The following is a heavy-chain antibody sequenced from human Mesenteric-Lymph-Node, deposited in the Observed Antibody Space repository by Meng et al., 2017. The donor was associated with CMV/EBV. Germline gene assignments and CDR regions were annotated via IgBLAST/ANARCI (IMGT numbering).Heavy chain of an antibody. J-gene: IGHJ4*02. D-gene: IGHD3-3*01. CDR3: AIDFWSGYYFY. CDR1: GYTFTSYG. Sequence: ASVKVSCKASGYTFTSYGISWVRQAPGQGLEWMGWISAYNGNTNYAQKLQGRVTMTRDTSTSTVYMELSSLRSEDTAVYYCAIDFWSGYYFYWGQGTLVTVSS. V-gene: IGHV1-18*01. CDR2: ISAYNGNT.